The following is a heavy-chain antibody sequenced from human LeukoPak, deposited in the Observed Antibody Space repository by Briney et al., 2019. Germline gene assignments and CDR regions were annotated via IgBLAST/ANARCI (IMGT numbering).Heavy chain of an antibody. CDR3: AKDVAPDSGWDLDS. D-gene: IGHD6-19*01. CDR2: IYNSGAKI. V-gene: IGHV3-23*01. CDR1: GLTFSTYS. J-gene: IGHJ4*02. Sequence: GGSLRLSCAVSGLTFSTYSMTWVRQGPGEGLEWVSSIYNSGAKIFYADSVKGRFTISRDNSKNMLYLQMNSLRVEDTAVYYCAKDVAPDSGWDLDSWGQGTLVTVSS.